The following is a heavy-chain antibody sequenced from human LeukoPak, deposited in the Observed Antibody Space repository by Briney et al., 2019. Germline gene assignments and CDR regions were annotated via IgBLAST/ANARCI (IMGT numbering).Heavy chain of an antibody. D-gene: IGHD3-10*01. J-gene: IGHJ4*02. CDR3: ARHSGGYPSYFDY. V-gene: IGHV3-53*01. CDR1: GFTFSSNY. CDR2: IFGGGST. Sequence: GGSLRLSCAASGFTFSSNYMSWVRQAPGKGLEWVSVIFGGGSTYYADSVKGRFTISRDNSKNTLYLQMNSLRAEDTAVYYCARHSGGYPSYFDYWGQGTLVTVSS.